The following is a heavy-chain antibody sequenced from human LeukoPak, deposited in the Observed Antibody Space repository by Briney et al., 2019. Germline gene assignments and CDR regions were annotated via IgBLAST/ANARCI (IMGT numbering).Heavy chain of an antibody. Sequence: SETLSLTCTVSGGSISSYYWSWIRQPPGKGLEWIGYIYYSGSTNYNPSLKSRVTISEDTSKNQFSLKLSSVTAADTAVYYCGRSSHRLQAFWSHWGQGTLVTVSS. CDR2: IYYSGST. D-gene: IGHD3-3*01. CDR3: GRSSHRLQAFWSH. V-gene: IGHV4-59*12. CDR1: GGSISSYY. J-gene: IGHJ4*01.